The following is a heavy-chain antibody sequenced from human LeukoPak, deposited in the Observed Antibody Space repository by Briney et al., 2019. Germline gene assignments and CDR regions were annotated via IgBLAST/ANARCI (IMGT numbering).Heavy chain of an antibody. V-gene: IGHV3-53*01. CDR2: IYSDGTT. CDR1: GFTVSTNY. Sequence: PGGPLRLSCAASGFTVSTNYMTWFRQAPGKGLEWVSVIYSDGTTYYADSVKGRFTISRDNSKNTVYLQMNSLRAEDTAVYYCARGLGYGSGPVDHWGQGTLVTLSS. D-gene: IGHD3-10*01. J-gene: IGHJ4*02. CDR3: ARGLGYGSGPVDH.